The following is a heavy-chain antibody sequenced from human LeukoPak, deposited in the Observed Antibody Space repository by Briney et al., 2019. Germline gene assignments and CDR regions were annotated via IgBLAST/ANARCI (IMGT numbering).Heavy chain of an antibody. Sequence: GGSLRLSCATSGFIFNDAWMNWVRQAPGKGLEWLGRIKSISYGGTIDYAAPVKGRFTISRDDSENTLYLQMDSLETEDTAVYYCTRTWPGNTCFNFWGQGTLVTVSS. J-gene: IGHJ4*02. D-gene: IGHD1-7*01. CDR2: IKSISYGGTI. V-gene: IGHV3-15*01. CDR3: TRTWPGNTCFNF. CDR1: GFIFNDAW.